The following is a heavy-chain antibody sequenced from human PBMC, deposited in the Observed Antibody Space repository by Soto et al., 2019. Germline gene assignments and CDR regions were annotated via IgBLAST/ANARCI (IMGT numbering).Heavy chain of an antibody. V-gene: IGHV3-21*01. J-gene: IGHJ6*02. CDR2: ISSSSSYI. CDR1: GFTFSSYS. D-gene: IGHD6-6*01. Sequence: GGSLRLSCAASGFTFSSYSMSWVRQAPGKGLEWVSSISSSSSYIYYADSVKGRFTISRDNAKNSLYLQMNSLRAEDTAVYYCARDSSSSHYYYYGMDVWGQGTTVTVSS. CDR3: ARDSSSSHYYYYGMDV.